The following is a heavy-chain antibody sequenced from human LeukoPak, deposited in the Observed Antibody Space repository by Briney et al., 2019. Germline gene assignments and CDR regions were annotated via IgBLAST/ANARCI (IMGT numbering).Heavy chain of an antibody. J-gene: IGHJ6*02. CDR1: GYTLTELS. D-gene: IGHD3-10*01. CDR3: ATIGYYYGSGSYRPYYYYGMDV. Sequence: PAASVKVSCKVSGYTLTELSMHWVRQAPGKGLEWMGGFDPEDGETIYAQKFQGRVTMTEDTSTDTAYMELSSLRSEDTAVYYCATIGYYYGSGSYRPYYYYGMDVWGQGTTVTVSS. CDR2: FDPEDGET. V-gene: IGHV1-24*01.